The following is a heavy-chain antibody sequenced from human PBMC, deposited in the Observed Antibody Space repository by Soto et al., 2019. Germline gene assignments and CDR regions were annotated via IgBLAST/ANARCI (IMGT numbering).Heavy chain of an antibody. CDR3: ARETGFLLNLRYCTDTTCPEDY. J-gene: IGHJ4*02. Sequence: EVQLVESGGGLVQPGESLRLSCAASGFTFSSYWMTWVRQAPGKGLEWVANIKQDGGEKYYLDSVKGRFTISRDNATNSQYLQMISLSIEDTAVYYCARETGFLLNLRYCTDTTCPEDYWGQGALVTVSS. CDR1: GFTFSSYW. V-gene: IGHV3-7*01. D-gene: IGHD2-8*02. CDR2: IKQDGGEK.